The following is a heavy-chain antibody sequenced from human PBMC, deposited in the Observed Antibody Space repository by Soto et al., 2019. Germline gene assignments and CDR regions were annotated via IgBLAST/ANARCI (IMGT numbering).Heavy chain of an antibody. J-gene: IGHJ5*01. V-gene: IGHV4-34*01. CDR1: GGSFSGYY. CDR2: INHSGST. D-gene: IGHD3-3*01. Sequence: PSETLSLTCAVYGGSFSGYYWSWIRQPPGKGLEWIGEINHSGSTNYNPSLKSRVTISVDTSKNQFSLKLSSVTAADTAVYYCARGGRYDGLSGYYTLNWIDFRGPGILVTVAS. CDR3: ARGGRYDGLSGYYTLNWIDF.